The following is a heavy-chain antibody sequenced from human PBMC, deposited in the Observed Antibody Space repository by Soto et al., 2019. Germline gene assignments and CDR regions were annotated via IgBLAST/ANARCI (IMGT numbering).Heavy chain of an antibody. J-gene: IGHJ5*02. Sequence: ASVKVSCKASGGTFSSYAISWVRQAPGQGLEWMGGIIPIFGTANYAQKFQGRVTITADESTSTAYMELSSLRSEDTAVYYCARDCSSSSSWHNWFDLWGQGTLVTVSS. CDR3: ARDCSSSSSWHNWFDL. D-gene: IGHD6-13*01. V-gene: IGHV1-69*13. CDR1: GGTFSSYA. CDR2: IIPIFGTA.